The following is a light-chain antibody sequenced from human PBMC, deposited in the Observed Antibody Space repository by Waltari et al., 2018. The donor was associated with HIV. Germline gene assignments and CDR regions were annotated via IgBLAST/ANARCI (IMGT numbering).Light chain of an antibody. CDR1: SSDVGGYNY. J-gene: IGLJ3*02. V-gene: IGLV2-8*01. CDR3: SSYPGSFPWV. CDR2: EVT. Sequence: QSALTQPPSASGSPGHSVTISCTGSSSDVGGYNYVSWYQQHPGKAPKLIIYEVTKRPSGVPDRFSGSKSGNTASLTVSGLQAEDEADYYCSSYPGSFPWVFGGGTKLTVL.